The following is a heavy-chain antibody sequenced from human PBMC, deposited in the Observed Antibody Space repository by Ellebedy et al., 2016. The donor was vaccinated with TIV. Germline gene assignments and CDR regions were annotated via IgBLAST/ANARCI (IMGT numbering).Heavy chain of an antibody. CDR3: ARGASWSAITGLDY. CDR2: IKQDGSEK. CDR1: GFIFSQYW. D-gene: IGHD3-3*01. Sequence: GESLKISCEASGFIFSQYWLTWVRQAPGKGLECVANIKQDGSEKSYVDSVKGRFTISRDNAKNSLYLQMNSLRVEDTAVYYCARGASWSAITGLDYWGQGTLVTVSS. J-gene: IGHJ4*02. V-gene: IGHV3-7*01.